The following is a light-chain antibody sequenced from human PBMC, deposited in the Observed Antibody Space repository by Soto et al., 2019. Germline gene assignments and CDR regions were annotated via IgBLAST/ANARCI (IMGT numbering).Light chain of an antibody. Sequence: ERVLIPSPAVLSVTQEERATLSCRVSHSLSSNLAWYQQKPGQAPRLVIYGASIRATGSPARFSCSESGTEFTLTISGLLSEDVEVFYCQHSNNGLHITYAQGTGL. J-gene: IGKJ5*01. CDR1: HSLSSN. CDR3: QHSNNGLHIT. V-gene: IGKV3-15*01. CDR2: GAS.